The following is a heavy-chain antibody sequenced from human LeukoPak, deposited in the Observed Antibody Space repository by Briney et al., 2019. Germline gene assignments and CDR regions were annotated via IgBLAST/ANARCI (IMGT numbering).Heavy chain of an antibody. CDR1: GYTFTSYG. D-gene: IGHD3-10*01. Sequence: ASVKVSCKASGYTFTSYGISWVRQAPGQGLEWMGWISAYNGNTNYAQKLQGRVTMTTDTSTSTAYMELRSLRSDDTAVYYCARRYYGSGSYLNWFDPWGQGTLVTVSS. V-gene: IGHV1-18*01. CDR3: ARRYYGSGSYLNWFDP. J-gene: IGHJ5*02. CDR2: ISAYNGNT.